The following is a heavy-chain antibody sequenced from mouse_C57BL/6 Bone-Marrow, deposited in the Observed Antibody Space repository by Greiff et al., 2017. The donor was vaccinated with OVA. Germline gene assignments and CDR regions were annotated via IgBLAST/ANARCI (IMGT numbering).Heavy chain of an antibody. CDR2: INPNNGVT. CDR3: ARGGWLLQYFDV. J-gene: IGHJ1*03. Sequence: VQLQQSGPELVKPGASVKISCKASGYTFTDYYMNWVKQSHGKSLEWIGDINPNNGVTSYNQKFKGKATLTVDKSSSTAYMELRSLTSEDSAVYYCARGGWLLQYFDVWGTGTTVTVSS. CDR1: GYTFTDYY. V-gene: IGHV1-26*01. D-gene: IGHD2-3*01.